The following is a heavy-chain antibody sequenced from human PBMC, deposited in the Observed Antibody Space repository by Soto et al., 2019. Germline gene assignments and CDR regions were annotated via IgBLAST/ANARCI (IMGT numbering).Heavy chain of an antibody. Sequence: GGSLRLSCAASGITTSTYWMGWFRQAPGRGLEWVATIKQDGTEKYYMESLKGRFTISRDNAINSVYLQMSSLRAEDTAVYFCVTGDHADYWGQGTLVTVSS. CDR1: GITTSTYW. V-gene: IGHV3-7*03. CDR2: IKQDGTEK. J-gene: IGHJ4*02. CDR3: VTGDHADY. D-gene: IGHD3-10*01.